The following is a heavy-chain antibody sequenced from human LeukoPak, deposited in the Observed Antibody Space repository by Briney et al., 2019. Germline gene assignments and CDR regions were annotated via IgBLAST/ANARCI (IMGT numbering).Heavy chain of an antibody. J-gene: IGHJ6*02. V-gene: IGHV1-18*01. CDR3: ARDRGVAGDYYGMDV. CDR2: ISPYNGNT. CDR1: GYNFITYG. Sequence: ASVKVSCKASGYNFITYGISWVRQAPGQGLEWMGWISPYNGNTNYAQNLQGRVTMTTDTSTTTAYMELRSLRSDDTAVYYCARDRGVAGDYYGMDVWGQGTTVTVSS. D-gene: IGHD3-10*01.